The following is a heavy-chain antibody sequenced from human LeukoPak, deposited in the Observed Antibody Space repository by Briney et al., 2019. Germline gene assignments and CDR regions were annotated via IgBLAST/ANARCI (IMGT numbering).Heavy chain of an antibody. Sequence: VASVKVSCKGSGYTFTGYYIHWVRQAPGQGLEWMGWINPNSGGTNYAQKFQGRVTMTRDTSTSTVYMELSSLRSEDTAVYYCASVLYCGADCYSGRYFFDYWGQGTLVTVSS. CDR3: ASVLYCGADCYSGRYFFDY. V-gene: IGHV1-2*02. CDR2: INPNSGGT. D-gene: IGHD2-21*02. J-gene: IGHJ4*02. CDR1: GYTFTGYY.